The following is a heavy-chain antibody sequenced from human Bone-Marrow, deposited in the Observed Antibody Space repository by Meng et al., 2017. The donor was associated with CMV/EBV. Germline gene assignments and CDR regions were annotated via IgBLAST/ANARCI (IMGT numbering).Heavy chain of an antibody. J-gene: IGHJ5*02. V-gene: IGHV3-21*01. CDR1: GFTFSSYS. Sequence: GESLKISCAASGFTFSSYSMNWVRQAPGKGLEWVSSISSSSSYIYYADSVKGRFTISRDNAKNSLYLQMNSLRAEDTAVYYCARDFYDFWSGYYTTGRDNWFDPWAQGTLVTVSS. D-gene: IGHD3-3*01. CDR2: ISSSSSYI. CDR3: ARDFYDFWSGYYTTGRDNWFDP.